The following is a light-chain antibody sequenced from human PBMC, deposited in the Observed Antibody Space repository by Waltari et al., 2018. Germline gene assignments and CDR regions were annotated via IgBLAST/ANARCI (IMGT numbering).Light chain of an antibody. J-gene: IGKJ1*01. CDR2: LGS. CDR3: MQAAQTPLT. CDR1: QSLLNSNGNNY. Sequence: DIVMTQSPLSLLVTPGEPASIPCRSSQSLLNSNGNNYLDWYLQRPGQSPQLLIYLGSNRASGVPDRFSGSGSGTDFTLKICRVEAEDVGVYYCMQAAQTPLTFGQGTKVEIK. V-gene: IGKV2-28*01.